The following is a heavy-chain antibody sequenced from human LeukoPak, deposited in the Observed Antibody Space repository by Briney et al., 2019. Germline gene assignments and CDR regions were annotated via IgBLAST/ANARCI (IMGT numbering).Heavy chain of an antibody. J-gene: IGHJ4*02. CDR2: IYYSGST. V-gene: IGHV4-34*01. CDR3: ARRRGYFDY. Sequence: SETLSLTCAVYGGSLSGYYWSWIRQPPGKGLEWIGSIYYSGSTYYNPSLKSRVTISVDTSKNQFSLKLSSVTAADTAVYYCARRRGYFDYWGQGTLVTVSS. D-gene: IGHD3-16*01. CDR1: GGSLSGYY.